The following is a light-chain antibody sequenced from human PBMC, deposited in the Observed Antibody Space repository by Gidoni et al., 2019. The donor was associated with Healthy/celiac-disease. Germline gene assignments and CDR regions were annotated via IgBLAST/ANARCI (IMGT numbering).Light chain of an antibody. J-gene: IGLJ1*01. V-gene: IGLV2-11*01. CDR1: SSDVGGYNY. Sequence: QPALTQPRSVSGPPGQSVTISCTGTSSDVGGYNYVTWYQQHPGKAPKLMIYDVSKRPSGVPDRFSGSKSGNPASLTISGLQAEDEADYYCCSYAGSYTYVFGTGTKVTVL. CDR2: DVS. CDR3: CSYAGSYTYV.